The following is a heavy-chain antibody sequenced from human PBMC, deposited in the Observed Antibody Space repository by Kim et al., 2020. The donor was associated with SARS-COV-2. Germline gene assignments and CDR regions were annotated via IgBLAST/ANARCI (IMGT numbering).Heavy chain of an antibody. CDR1: GGSFSGYY. V-gene: IGHV4-34*01. Sequence: SETLSLTCAVYGGSFSGYYWSWIRQPPGKGLEWIGEINHSGSTNYNPSLKSRVTISVDTSKNQFSLKLSSVTAADTAVYYCARGPNRLLWFGEFDFDYWGQGTLVTVSS. CDR3: ARGPNRLLWFGEFDFDY. J-gene: IGHJ4*02. CDR2: INHSGST. D-gene: IGHD3-10*01.